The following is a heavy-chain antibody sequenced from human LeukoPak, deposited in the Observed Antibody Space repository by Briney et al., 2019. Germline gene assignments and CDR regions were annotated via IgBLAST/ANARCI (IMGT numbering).Heavy chain of an antibody. D-gene: IGHD6-19*01. Sequence: ASVKVSCKASGYTFTSYDINWVRQATGQGLEWMGWMNPNSGNTGYAQKFQGRVTMTRNTSISTAYMELSSLRSEDTAVYHCARGREQWLEEGGTYYYYGMDVWGQGTTVTVSS. J-gene: IGHJ6*02. CDR2: MNPNSGNT. CDR3: ARGREQWLEEGGTYYYYGMDV. CDR1: GYTFTSYD. V-gene: IGHV1-8*01.